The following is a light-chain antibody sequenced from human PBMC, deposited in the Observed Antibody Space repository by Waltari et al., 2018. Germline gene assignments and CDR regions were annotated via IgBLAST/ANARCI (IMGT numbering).Light chain of an antibody. V-gene: IGLV8-61*01. CDR3: VLYMGSGIWV. CDR2: KIN. Sequence: QTVVTQEPSLSVSPGGTVTLTCALSSGSVSSTSYASWYQQTPGQAPRTPVYKINNRPSGVPDRFSGSMLGNKAALTITGAQAEDESDYYCVLYMGSGIWVFGGGTKLTVL. CDR1: SGSVSSTSY. J-gene: IGLJ3*02.